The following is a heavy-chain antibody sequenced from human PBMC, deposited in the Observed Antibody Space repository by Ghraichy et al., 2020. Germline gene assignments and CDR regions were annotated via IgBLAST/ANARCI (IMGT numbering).Heavy chain of an antibody. J-gene: IGHJ4*02. CDR1: GGSVSSGSFY. CDR2: VYYSGST. D-gene: IGHD3-9*01. Sequence: SETLSLTCSVSGGSVSSGSFYWSWIRQPPGKGLEWIGYVYYSGSTNYSPSLTSRLTISVDTSKNQFSLKLSSVTAADTAVYYCARGRDILTGYSFDYWGQGTLVTVSS. V-gene: IGHV4-61*01. CDR3: ARGRDILTGYSFDY.